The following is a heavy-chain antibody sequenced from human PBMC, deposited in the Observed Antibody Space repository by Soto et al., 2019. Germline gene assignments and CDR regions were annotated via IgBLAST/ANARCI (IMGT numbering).Heavy chain of an antibody. CDR1: GFTSSSYS. V-gene: IGHV3-21*01. J-gene: IGHJ6*02. CDR2: ISSSSTYI. CDR3: ASQTSGYYYYGMDV. Sequence: EVQLVESGGGLVKPGGSLRLSCAASGFTSSSYSMDWVRQAPGKGLEWVSSISSSSTYIHYADSVKGRVTISRDNAKNSLYLQMNSLSAEDTAVYYCASQTSGYYYYGMDVWGQGTTVTVSS.